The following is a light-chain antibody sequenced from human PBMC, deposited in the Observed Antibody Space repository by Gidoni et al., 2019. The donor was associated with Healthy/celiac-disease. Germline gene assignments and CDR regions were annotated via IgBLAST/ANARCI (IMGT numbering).Light chain of an antibody. CDR3: QSYDSSLSGSV. V-gene: IGLV1-40*01. Sequence: QSVLTQPPSVSGAPGQRVTISCTGSSSNNGAGYDVHWYQQLPGTAPKLLIYGNSNRPSRVPDRFSGSKSGTSASLAISGLQAEDEADYYCQSYDSSLSGSVFGGGTKLTVL. CDR1: SSNNGAGYD. J-gene: IGLJ3*02. CDR2: GNS.